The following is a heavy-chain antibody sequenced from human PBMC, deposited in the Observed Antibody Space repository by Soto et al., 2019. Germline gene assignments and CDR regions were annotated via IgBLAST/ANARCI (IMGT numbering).Heavy chain of an antibody. CDR3: ARTLRRYDILTGTYYYYMDV. J-gene: IGHJ6*03. Sequence: QVQLVQSGAEVKKPGASVKVSCKASGYTFTSYDINCVRQATGQGLEWMGWMNPNSGNTGYAQKFQGRVTMTRNTSISTAYMELSSLRSEDTAVYYCARTLRRYDILTGTYYYYMDVWGKGTTVTVSS. CDR2: MNPNSGNT. V-gene: IGHV1-8*01. D-gene: IGHD3-9*01. CDR1: GYTFTSYD.